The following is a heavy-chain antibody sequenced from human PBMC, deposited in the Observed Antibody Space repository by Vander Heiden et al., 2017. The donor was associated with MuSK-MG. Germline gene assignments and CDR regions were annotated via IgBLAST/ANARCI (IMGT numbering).Heavy chain of an antibody. Sequence: EVQLVQSGTEVKKRGESLKLSCKGSGYSFPEYKIGWVRQMPGKGLEWMGTIYHGDSDTRYSPSFQGQVTISADMSISTAYLQWSSLKASDTAMYYCARRRGYSDGHLGEVDYWGQGTLVTVSS. D-gene: IGHD5-18*01. J-gene: IGHJ4*02. CDR1: GYSFPEYK. CDR2: IYHGDSDT. CDR3: ARRRGYSDGHLGEVDY. V-gene: IGHV5-51*01.